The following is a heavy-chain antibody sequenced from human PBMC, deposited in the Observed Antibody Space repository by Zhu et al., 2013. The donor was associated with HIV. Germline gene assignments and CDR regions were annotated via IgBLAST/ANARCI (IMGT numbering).Heavy chain of an antibody. Sequence: KSGASLKVSCKVSEYTLPQLSFQWMRQSAREGLVWLGGFNPDDGGTIYARKFQSRLTLTADTSTQTAYLILKSLTFDDAAVYYYAFNPVINYGDFAQTLDFWSQGIMVSVS. CDR3: AFNPVINYGDFAQTLDF. CDR1: EYTLPQLS. J-gene: IGHJ4*02. D-gene: IGHD2-21*02. CDR2: FNPDDGGT. V-gene: IGHV1-24*01.